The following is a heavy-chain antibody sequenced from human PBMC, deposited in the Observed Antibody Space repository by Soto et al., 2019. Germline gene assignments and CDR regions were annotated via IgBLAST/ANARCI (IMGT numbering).Heavy chain of an antibody. CDR3: ARYDAFKAFDL. D-gene: IGHD1-1*01. CDR1: GFTFNSYS. J-gene: IGHJ3*01. V-gene: IGHV3-21*01. CDR2: ISSGSVYI. Sequence: GGSRRRSWAASGFTFNSYSVNWVRQAPGKGLEWVASISSGSVYIDFADSVKGRFTISRDDVTNSVSLQMDSLRVEDTGIYYCARYDAFKAFDLWGQGTMVTVSS.